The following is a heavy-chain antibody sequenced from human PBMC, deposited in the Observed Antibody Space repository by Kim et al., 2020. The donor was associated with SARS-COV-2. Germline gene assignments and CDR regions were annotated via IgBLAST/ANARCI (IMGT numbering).Heavy chain of an antibody. Sequence: SETLSLTCAVYGGSFSGYYWSWIRQPPGKGLEWIGEINHSGSTNYNPSLKSRVTISVDTSKNQFSLKLSSVTAADTAVYYCAREGCSSTSCYGWFDPWGQGTLVTVSS. CDR2: INHSGST. CDR3: AREGCSSTSCYGWFDP. CDR1: GGSFSGYY. V-gene: IGHV4-34*01. D-gene: IGHD2-2*01. J-gene: IGHJ5*02.